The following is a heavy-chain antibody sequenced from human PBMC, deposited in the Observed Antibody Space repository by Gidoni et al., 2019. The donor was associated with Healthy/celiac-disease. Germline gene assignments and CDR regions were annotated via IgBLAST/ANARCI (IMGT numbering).Heavy chain of an antibody. CDR1: GYTFTSYG. CDR3: ARDWVDVGSSSPGIWFDP. D-gene: IGHD6-6*01. V-gene: IGHV1-18*04. Sequence: QVQLVQSGAEVKKPGASVKVSCQASGYTFTSYGISWVRQAPGQGLEWMGWISAYNGNTNYAQKLQGRVTMTTDTSTSTAYMELRSLRSDDTAVYYCARDWVDVGSSSPGIWFDPWGQGTLVTVSS. CDR2: ISAYNGNT. J-gene: IGHJ5*02.